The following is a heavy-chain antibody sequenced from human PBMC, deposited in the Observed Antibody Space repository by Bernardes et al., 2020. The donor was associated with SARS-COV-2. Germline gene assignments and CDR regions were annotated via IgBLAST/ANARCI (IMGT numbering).Heavy chain of an antibody. CDR1: GFTFSNAW. CDR3: TTPAGYGGKWRVAFDI. CDR2: IKSKTDGGTT. Sequence: GGSLRLSCAASGFTFSNAWMSWVRQAPGKGLEWVGRIKSKTDGGTTDYAAPVKGRFTISRDDSKNTLYLQMNSLKTEDTAVYYCTTPAGYGGKWRVAFDIWGQGTMVTVSS. V-gene: IGHV3-15*01. D-gene: IGHD4-17*01. J-gene: IGHJ3*02.